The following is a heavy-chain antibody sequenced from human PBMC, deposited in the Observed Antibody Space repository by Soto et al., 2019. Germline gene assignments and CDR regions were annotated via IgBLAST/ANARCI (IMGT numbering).Heavy chain of an antibody. CDR2: ISYDGSNK. Sequence: ESGGGVVQPGRSLRLSCAASGFTFSSYAMHWVRQAPGKGLEWVAVISYDGSNKYYADSVKGRFTISRDNSKNTLYLQMNSLRAEDTAVYYCARDLARSVGATDAFDIWGQGTMVTVSS. V-gene: IGHV3-30-3*01. CDR1: GFTFSSYA. D-gene: IGHD1-26*01. CDR3: ARDLARSVGATDAFDI. J-gene: IGHJ3*02.